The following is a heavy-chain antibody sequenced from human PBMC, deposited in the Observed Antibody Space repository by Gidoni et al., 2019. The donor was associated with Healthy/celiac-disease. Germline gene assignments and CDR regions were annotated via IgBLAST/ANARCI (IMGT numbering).Heavy chain of an antibody. D-gene: IGHD1-26*01. CDR3: ARDGSPWRAFDI. V-gene: IGHV3-30-3*01. J-gene: IGHJ3*02. CDR2: ISYDGSNK. Sequence: VQLVESGGGVVQPGRSLRLSCAASGFTFSSYAMHWVRQAPGKGLEWVAVISYDGSNKYYADSVKGRFTISRDNSKNTLYLQMNSLRAEDTAVYYCARDGSPWRAFDIWGQGTMVTVSS. CDR1: GFTFSSYA.